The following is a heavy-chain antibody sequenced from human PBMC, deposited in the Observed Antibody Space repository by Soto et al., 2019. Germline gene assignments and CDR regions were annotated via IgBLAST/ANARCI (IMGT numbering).Heavy chain of an antibody. CDR2: TFYRSKWFT. J-gene: IGHJ3*02. CDR3: ARDPGLGHAFDI. Sequence: SQTLSLTCAISGDSVSSNSAAWNWIRQSPSRGLEWLGRTFYRSKWFTGYAVSVESRITINPDTSKNQFSLQLTSVTPEDTALYYCARDPGLGHAFDIRGQGTMVTVSS. D-gene: IGHD3-9*01. V-gene: IGHV6-1*01. CDR1: GDSVSSNSAA.